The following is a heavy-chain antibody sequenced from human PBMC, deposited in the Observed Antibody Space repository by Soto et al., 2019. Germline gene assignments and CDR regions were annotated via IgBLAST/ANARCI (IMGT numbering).Heavy chain of an antibody. CDR2: IKPGGSDL. CDR1: GYRLDAAW. V-gene: IGHV5-51*01. Sequence: GESLKISCKGVGYRLDAAWIGWVRQMPGKGLEWMGSIKPGGSDLRYSPSFRGQVTISADAAVNTAYLQWDSLKASDTAMYYCARQITYICYFWGQGTLVTVSS. D-gene: IGHD3-10*01. CDR3: ARQITYICYF. J-gene: IGHJ4*02.